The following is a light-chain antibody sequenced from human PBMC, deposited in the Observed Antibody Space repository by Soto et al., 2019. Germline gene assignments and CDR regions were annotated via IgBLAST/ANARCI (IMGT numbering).Light chain of an antibody. CDR2: GAS. CDR1: QSISTW. Sequence: DIQMTQSPSTLSASLGERVTITCRASQSISTWLAWYQQIPGKAPKLLIYGASNLESGVPSRFSGSGSVTEFTLTIDSLQPDDFATYYCQQYSSSSPSFGQGNRLEI. V-gene: IGKV1-5*01. J-gene: IGKJ2*01. CDR3: QQYSSSSPS.